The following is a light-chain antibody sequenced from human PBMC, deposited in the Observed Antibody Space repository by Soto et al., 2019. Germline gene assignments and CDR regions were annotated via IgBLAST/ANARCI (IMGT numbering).Light chain of an antibody. CDR3: QQSYITPRT. CDR1: QTISSY. Sequence: DIQMTQSPSSLSASLGDSVSITCRASQTISSYLNWYQQKPGTAPKLLIYAASTLQTGVPSRFSGSGSGTDFTLTISSLHPEDYATYYCQQSYITPRTCGQGTKVDI. J-gene: IGKJ1*01. V-gene: IGKV1-39*01. CDR2: AAS.